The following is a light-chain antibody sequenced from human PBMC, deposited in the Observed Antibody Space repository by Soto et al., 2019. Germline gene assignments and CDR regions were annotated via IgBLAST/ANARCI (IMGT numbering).Light chain of an antibody. CDR2: GAS. J-gene: IGKJ4*01. Sequence: EIVMTQSPATLSVSPGERATLFCRASQTVSSIFLAWYQQKPGQAPRLLIHGASTRATGIPARFSGSGSGTEFTLTISSLRSEDFAVYYCQQYSAWPLTFGGGTKVDIK. CDR3: QQYSAWPLT. CDR1: QTVSSI. V-gene: IGKV3-15*01.